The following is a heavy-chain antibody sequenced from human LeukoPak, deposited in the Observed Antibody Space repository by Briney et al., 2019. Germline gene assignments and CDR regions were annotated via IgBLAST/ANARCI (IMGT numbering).Heavy chain of an antibody. Sequence: GGSLRLSCAASGFTFSTYWMHWVRQAPGKELVWVSRINTDGSSTYYADSGKGRFTISRDNAKNTLYLQMNSLRAEDTAVYYCARESYCSGGSCYSGRAFDIWGQGTMVTVSS. CDR3: ARESYCSGGSCYSGRAFDI. J-gene: IGHJ3*02. V-gene: IGHV3-74*01. D-gene: IGHD2-15*01. CDR1: GFTFSTYW. CDR2: INTDGSST.